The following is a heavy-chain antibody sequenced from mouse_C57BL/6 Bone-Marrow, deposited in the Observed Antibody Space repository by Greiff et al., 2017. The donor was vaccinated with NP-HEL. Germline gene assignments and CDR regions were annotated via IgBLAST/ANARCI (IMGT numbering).Heavy chain of an antibody. CDR1: GYTFTEYT. CDR2: FYPGSGSI. Sequence: QVQLQQSGAELVKPGASVKLSCKASGYTFTEYTIHWVKQRSGQGLEWIGWFYPGSGSIKYNEKFKGKATLTADKSSSTAYMQFSSLTSEDSAIYYCARKDYGSSYRGAMDYWGQGTSVTVSS. J-gene: IGHJ4*01. V-gene: IGHV1-62-2*01. CDR3: ARKDYGSSYRGAMDY. D-gene: IGHD1-1*01.